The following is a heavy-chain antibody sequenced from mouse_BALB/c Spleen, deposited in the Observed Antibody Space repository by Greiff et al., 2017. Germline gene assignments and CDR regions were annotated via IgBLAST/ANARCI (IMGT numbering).Heavy chain of an antibody. J-gene: IGHJ4*01. D-gene: IGHD1-1*01. V-gene: IGHV3-2*02. Sequence: EVMLVESGPGLVKPSQSLSLTCTVTGYSITSDYAWNWIRQFPGNKLEWMGYISYSGSTSYNPSLKSRISITRDTSKNQFFLQLNSVTTEDTATYYCASMDYYGSSYAMDYWGQGTSVTVSS. CDR1: GYSITSDYA. CDR2: ISYSGST. CDR3: ASMDYYGSSYAMDY.